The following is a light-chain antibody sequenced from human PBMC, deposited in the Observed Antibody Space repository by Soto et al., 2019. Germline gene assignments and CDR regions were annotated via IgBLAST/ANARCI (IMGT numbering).Light chain of an antibody. CDR2: EAS. CDR1: SSDVGKDDY. Sequence: QSVLTQPPSASATPGQSVTISCTGTSSDVGKDDYVSWFKHNPGKAPKLIIYEASKQPSGDPTCFCGSKSGSTASLTLSSLECEEEADYYGHSSVASGKVFGAGRQVT. CDR3: HSSVASGKV. V-gene: IGLV2-8*01. J-gene: IGLJ1*01.